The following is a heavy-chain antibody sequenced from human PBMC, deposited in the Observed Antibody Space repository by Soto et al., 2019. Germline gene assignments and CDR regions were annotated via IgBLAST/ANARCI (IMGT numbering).Heavy chain of an antibody. CDR2: INHSGNT. CDR1: GGSFSGYY. Sequence: SETLSLTCAVYGGSFSGYYWSWIRQTPGKGLEWIGEINHSGNTNYNPSLKSRVTISVDTSKDQFSLKLSSVTAADTAVYYCARRGTNGSGHYYYYGMDVWGQGTTVTVSS. V-gene: IGHV4-34*01. CDR3: ARRGTNGSGHYYYYGMDV. D-gene: IGHD1-1*01. J-gene: IGHJ6*02.